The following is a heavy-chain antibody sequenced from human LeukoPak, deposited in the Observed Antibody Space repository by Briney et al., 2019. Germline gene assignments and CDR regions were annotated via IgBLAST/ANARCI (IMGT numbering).Heavy chain of an antibody. J-gene: IGHJ4*02. D-gene: IGHD3-9*01. Sequence: ASVKVSCKASGGTFSSYAISWVRQATGQGLEWMGWMNPNSRNTGYAQKFQGRVTMTEDTSTDTAYMELSSLRSEDTAVYYCATVLYDILTGYHPSRPYYFDYWGQGTLVTVSS. CDR2: MNPNSRNT. CDR1: GGTFSSYA. V-gene: IGHV1-8*02. CDR3: ATVLYDILTGYHPSRPYYFDY.